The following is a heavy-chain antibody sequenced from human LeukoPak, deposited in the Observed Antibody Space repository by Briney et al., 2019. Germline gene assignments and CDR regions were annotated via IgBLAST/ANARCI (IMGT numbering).Heavy chain of an antibody. CDR1: GYTFFGNY. V-gene: IGHV1-2*02. J-gene: IGHJ2*01. CDR2: INPNNGGT. Sequence: ASVQVSCRASGYTFFGNYIHWIGRPLGQGFEGRGWINPNNGGTKYAQKFQGRVTMTKNTSISTVYLDLTSLRSDDTAFYHCARDRGFSPMALFDLWGRGTLVTVSS. D-gene: IGHD3-10*01. CDR3: ARDRGFSPMALFDL.